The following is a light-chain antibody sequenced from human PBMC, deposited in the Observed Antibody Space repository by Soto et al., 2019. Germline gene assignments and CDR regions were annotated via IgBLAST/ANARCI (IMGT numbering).Light chain of an antibody. CDR2: ENN. CDR3: GTWDNSLSSHV. CDR1: TSNIGNNY. V-gene: IGLV1-51*02. J-gene: IGLJ3*02. Sequence: QSVLTQPPSVSAAPGQKVTISCSGSTSNIGNNYVAWYQQLPGTGPKLLTYENNQRPSGVPDRFSGSKSGTSATLAITGLQTGDEADYHCGTWDNSLSSHVFGGGTKVTVL.